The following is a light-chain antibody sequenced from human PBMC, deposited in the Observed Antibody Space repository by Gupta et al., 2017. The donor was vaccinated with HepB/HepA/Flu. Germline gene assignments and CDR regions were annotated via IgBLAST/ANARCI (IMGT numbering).Light chain of an antibody. CDR1: QVIGKY. J-gene: IGKJ3*01. Sequence: DIQMTQSPSSLSASVGDRVTITCRASQVIGKYLAWFQQKPGKVPKLLIYYSSNLQSWVPSRFSGSASGTDFTLTINNLQPEDVATYYCQKYNSAPFTFGPGTKVD. CDR2: YSS. CDR3: QKYNSAPFT. V-gene: IGKV1-27*01.